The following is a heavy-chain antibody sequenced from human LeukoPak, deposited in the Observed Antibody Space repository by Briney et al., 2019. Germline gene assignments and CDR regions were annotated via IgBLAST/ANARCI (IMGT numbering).Heavy chain of an antibody. D-gene: IGHD6-19*01. CDR1: RGSINNQY. J-gene: IGHJ4*02. V-gene: IGHV4-4*07. CDR3: ASDHSGWLGLGY. Sequence: SETLSLTCTVSRGSINNQYWSWIRQPAGKGLEWIGRIYAGGRSNYNPSLRSRVTISVDTSKNQFSLRLRSVTATDTGVYYCASDHSGWLGLGYWGQGTLVSVSS. CDR2: IYAGGRS.